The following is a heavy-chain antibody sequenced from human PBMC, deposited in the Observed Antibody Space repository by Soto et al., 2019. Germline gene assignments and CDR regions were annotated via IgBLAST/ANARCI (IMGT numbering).Heavy chain of an antibody. D-gene: IGHD3-9*01. CDR3: ARLIIDILTGYLSPDY. CDR1: GYTFTSYG. J-gene: IGHJ4*02. Sequence: QVQLVQSGAEVKKPGASVKVSCKASGYTFTSYGISGVRQAPGQGLEWMGWISAYNGNTNYAQKLQGRVTMTTDTSTSTAYMEPRSLRSDDTAVYYCARLIIDILTGYLSPDYWGQGTLVTVSS. V-gene: IGHV1-18*01. CDR2: ISAYNGNT.